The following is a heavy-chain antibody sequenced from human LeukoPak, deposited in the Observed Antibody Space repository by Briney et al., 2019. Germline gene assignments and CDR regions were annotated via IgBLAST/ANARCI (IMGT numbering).Heavy chain of an antibody. Sequence: GGSLRLSCAASEFSVGSNYMTWVRQAPGKGLEWVSYISSSGSTIYYADSVKGRFTISRDNAKDSLYLQMNSLRAEDTAVYYCASVVVTGHYWGQGTLVTVSS. V-gene: IGHV3-48*04. CDR3: ASVVVTGHY. CDR1: EFSVGSNY. J-gene: IGHJ4*02. CDR2: ISSSGSTI. D-gene: IGHD2-21*02.